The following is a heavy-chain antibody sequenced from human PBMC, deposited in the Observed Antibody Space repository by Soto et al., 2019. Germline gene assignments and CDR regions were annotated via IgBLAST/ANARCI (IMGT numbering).Heavy chain of an antibody. D-gene: IGHD3-9*01. J-gene: IGHJ6*02. CDR1: GYTFTSYG. V-gene: IGHV1-18*04. CDR3: ARKGSYDIYYYGMDV. CDR2: ISAYNGNT. Sequence: ASVKVSCKASGYTFTSYGISWVRQAPGQGLEWMGWISAYNGNTNYAQKLQGRVTMTTDTSTSTAYTELRSLRSDDTAVYYCARKGSYDIYYYGMDVWGQGTTVTVSS.